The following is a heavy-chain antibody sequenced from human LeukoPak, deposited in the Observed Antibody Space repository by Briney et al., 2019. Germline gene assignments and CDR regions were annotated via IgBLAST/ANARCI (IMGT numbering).Heavy chain of an antibody. J-gene: IGHJ5*02. D-gene: IGHD3-10*01. CDR1: GFTFSDAW. CDR3: ANSLRSGSPIRRWFDP. Sequence: GGSLRLSCSASGFTFSDAWMSWVRQAPGKGLEWVGRIKRHSDGGTPDSAAPVKGRFTISRDDSKNTLYLQMNSLKTEDTAVYYCANSLRSGSPIRRWFDPWGQGTLVTVSS. CDR2: IKRHSDGGTP. V-gene: IGHV3-15*01.